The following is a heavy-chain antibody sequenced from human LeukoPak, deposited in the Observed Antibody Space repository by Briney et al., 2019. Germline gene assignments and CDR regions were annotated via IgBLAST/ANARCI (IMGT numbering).Heavy chain of an antibody. Sequence: SQTLSLTCAVYGGSISSGAYSWSWIRQPPGKGLEWIGYIYHSGSTYYNPSLKSRVTISVDRSKNQFSLKLSSVTAADTAVYYCASSGSRAANWFDPWGQGTLVTVSS. CDR1: GGSISSGAYS. J-gene: IGHJ5*02. CDR2: IYHSGST. V-gene: IGHV4-30-2*01. D-gene: IGHD1-26*01. CDR3: ASSGSRAANWFDP.